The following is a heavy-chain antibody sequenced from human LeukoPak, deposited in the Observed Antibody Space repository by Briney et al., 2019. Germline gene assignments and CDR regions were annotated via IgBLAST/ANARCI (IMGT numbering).Heavy chain of an antibody. Sequence: GESLKISCQASGYSLTNYWIGWVRQMPGKGLEWMGIIFPGDSGTRYNPSFEGQVTMSVDKSIRTAYLQWSSLKASDTAMYYCARRPEYYFDYWGQGILVSVSS. CDR1: GYSLTNYW. CDR2: IFPGDSGT. CDR3: ARRPEYYFDY. V-gene: IGHV5-51*01. J-gene: IGHJ4*02. D-gene: IGHD1-14*01.